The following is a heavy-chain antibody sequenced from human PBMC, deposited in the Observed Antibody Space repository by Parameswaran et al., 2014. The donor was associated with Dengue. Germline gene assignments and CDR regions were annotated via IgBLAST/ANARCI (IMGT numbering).Heavy chain of an antibody. CDR2: ISSSSSYI. D-gene: IGHD3-16*02. CDR3: ARVISDYYYGMDV. Sequence: AGGPWRLSCAASGFTFSSYSMNWVRQAPGKGLEWVSSISSSSSYIYYADSVKGRFTISRDNAKNSLYLQMNSLRAEDTAVYYCARVISDYYYGMDVWGQGTTVTVSS. V-gene: IGHV3-21*01. CDR1: GFTFSSYS. J-gene: IGHJ6*02.